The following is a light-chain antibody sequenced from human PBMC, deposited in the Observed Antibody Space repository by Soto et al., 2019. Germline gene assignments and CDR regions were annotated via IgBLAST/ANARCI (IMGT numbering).Light chain of an antibody. CDR1: SSDVGGYNY. Sequence: QSVLTQPASVSGSPGQSITISCTGTSSDVGGYNYVSWYQQHPGKAPKLMIYEVSNRPSGVSNRFSGSKSGNTASLTISGLQAEDEADYYCSSYTSSSPLVVFGGGTTLTVL. J-gene: IGLJ2*01. CDR3: SSYTSSSPLVV. V-gene: IGLV2-14*01. CDR2: EVS.